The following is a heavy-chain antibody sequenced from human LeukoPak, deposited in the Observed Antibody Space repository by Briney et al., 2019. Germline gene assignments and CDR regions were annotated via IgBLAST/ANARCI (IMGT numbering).Heavy chain of an antibody. J-gene: IGHJ4*02. CDR3: ARGSYSLGGFDY. Sequence: PGVSLRLSCAASGFTVSSYWMHWVRQAPGKGLVWVSRISSDGSDTNYADSVKGRFTISRDNAKNTLYLPMNSLRAEDTAVYYCARGSYSLGGFDYWGQGTLVTVSS. CDR2: ISSDGSDT. V-gene: IGHV3-74*01. CDR1: GFTVSSYW. D-gene: IGHD6-13*01.